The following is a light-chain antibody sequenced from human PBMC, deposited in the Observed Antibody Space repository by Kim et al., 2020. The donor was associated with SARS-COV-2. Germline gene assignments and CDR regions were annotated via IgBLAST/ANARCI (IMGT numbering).Light chain of an antibody. CDR3: QQYDNWPQT. CDR1: HSVTNY. CDR2: GAS. J-gene: IGKJ1*01. Sequence: VSPGESAPLSCRASHSVTNYLAWYQQRPGQAPRLLIYGASTRATGIPARFSGSGSGTEFTLAISSLQSEDFAVYYCQQYDNWPQTFGQGTKVDIK. V-gene: IGKV3-15*01.